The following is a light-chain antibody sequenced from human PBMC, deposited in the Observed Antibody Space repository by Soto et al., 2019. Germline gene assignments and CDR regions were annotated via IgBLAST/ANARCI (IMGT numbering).Light chain of an antibody. Sequence: QSVLTQSPSASASLGASVKLTCTLSSGHSNYVIAWHQQQPEKGPRYLMKLNSDGSHRKGDGIPDRFSGSSSGAERYLTISSLQSEDEADYYCQTWGTGIWVFGGGTKLTVL. CDR2: LNSDGSH. CDR1: SGHSNYV. CDR3: QTWGTGIWV. J-gene: IGLJ3*02. V-gene: IGLV4-69*01.